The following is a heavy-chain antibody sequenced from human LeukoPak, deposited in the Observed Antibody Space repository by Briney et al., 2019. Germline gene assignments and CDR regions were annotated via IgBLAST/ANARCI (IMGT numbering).Heavy chain of an antibody. Sequence: GGSLRLSCAASGFTFSSYAMSWVRQAPGKGLEWVSSLSGSGGSPNYANSVKGRFTISRDNSKNTLYLQMNSLRAEDTAVYYCANVLGGGNTWYSFDCWGQVTLVTVSS. CDR2: LSGSGGSP. CDR1: GFTFSSYA. V-gene: IGHV3-23*01. CDR3: ANVLGGGNTWYSFDC. J-gene: IGHJ4*02. D-gene: IGHD6-13*01.